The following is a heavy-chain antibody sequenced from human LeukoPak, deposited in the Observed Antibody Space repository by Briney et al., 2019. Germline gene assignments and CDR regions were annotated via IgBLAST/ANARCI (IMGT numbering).Heavy chain of an antibody. D-gene: IGHD2-2*01. V-gene: IGHV3-30*02. CDR3: AKDLPAAYFDY. Sequence: SMKGRFTISGDNSKTTLYLQMNGLRAEDTAVYYCAKDLPAAYFDYWGQGTLVTVSS. J-gene: IGHJ4*02.